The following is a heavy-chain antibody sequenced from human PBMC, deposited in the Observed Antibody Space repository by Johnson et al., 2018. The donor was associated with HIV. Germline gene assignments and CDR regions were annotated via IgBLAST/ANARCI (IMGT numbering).Heavy chain of an antibody. J-gene: IGHJ3*02. CDR3: ARGGHCGGDCAGAKQALDI. Sequence: VQLVESGGGLIQPGGSLRLSCAVSGLSVSINYITWVRQAPGKGLEWVSVIHSGGSTYYADSVEGRFTISSDNSNNPVLLQMNSLRVEDTAVYYCARGGHCGGDCAGAKQALDIWGQGTRVTVSS. CDR1: GLSVSINY. V-gene: IGHV3-53*01. CDR2: IHSGGST. D-gene: IGHD2-21*01.